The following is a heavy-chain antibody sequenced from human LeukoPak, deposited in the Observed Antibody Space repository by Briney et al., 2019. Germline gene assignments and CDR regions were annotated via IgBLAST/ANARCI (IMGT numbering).Heavy chain of an antibody. V-gene: IGHV3-21*01. D-gene: IGHD3-10*01. CDR2: ITGSSTYI. CDR3: ARDETSATYIGGWFDP. J-gene: IGHJ5*02. CDR1: GFSFTSYS. Sequence: PGGSLRLSCAASGFSFTSYSMSWVRQAPGKGLEWVSSITGSSTYIYYADSVKGRFTISRDNAKNSLYLQMNSLRAEDTAVYYSARDETSATYIGGWFDPWGQGTLVTVSS.